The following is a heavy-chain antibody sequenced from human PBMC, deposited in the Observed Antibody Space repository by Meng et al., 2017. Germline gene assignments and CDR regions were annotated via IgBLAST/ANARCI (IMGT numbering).Heavy chain of an antibody. CDR2: INPKSGDT. Sequence: VPLVPSGAEVKKPGASVKCSCKASGYTFPDYWLHWVRRAPGQGLEWMGRINPKSGDTHYAQRFQGRVTMTGDTSISTAYMELSGLRSDDTAMYYCARDEDISAAGKLFGDYWGQGTLVTVSS. V-gene: IGHV1-2*06. CDR1: GYTFPDYW. CDR3: ARDEDISAAGKLFGDY. J-gene: IGHJ4*02. D-gene: IGHD6-13*01.